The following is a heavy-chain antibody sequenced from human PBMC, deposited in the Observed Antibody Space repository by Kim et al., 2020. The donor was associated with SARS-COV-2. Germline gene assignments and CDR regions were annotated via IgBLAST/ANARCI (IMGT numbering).Heavy chain of an antibody. Sequence: SETLSLTCAVYGGSFSGYYWSWIRQPPGKGLEWIGEINHSGSTNYNPSLKSRVTISVDTSKNQFSLKLSSVTAADTAVYYCARGRTYYYDSSGYWKFDYWGQGTLVTVSS. CDR1: GGSFSGYY. J-gene: IGHJ4*02. CDR2: INHSGST. CDR3: ARGRTYYYDSSGYWKFDY. V-gene: IGHV4-34*01. D-gene: IGHD3-22*01.